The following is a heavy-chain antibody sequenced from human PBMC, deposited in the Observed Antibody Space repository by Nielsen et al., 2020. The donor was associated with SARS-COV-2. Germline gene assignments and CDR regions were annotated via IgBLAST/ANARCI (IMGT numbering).Heavy chain of an antibody. CDR2: ISSSSSYI. J-gene: IGHJ4*02. Sequence: VRQAPGKGLEWVSSISSSSSYIYYADSVKGRFTISRDNAKNSLYLQMNSLRAEDTAVYYCARDPPLGYCSSTSCHLFDYWGQGTLVTVSS. D-gene: IGHD2-2*01. V-gene: IGHV3-21*04. CDR3: ARDPPLGYCSSTSCHLFDY.